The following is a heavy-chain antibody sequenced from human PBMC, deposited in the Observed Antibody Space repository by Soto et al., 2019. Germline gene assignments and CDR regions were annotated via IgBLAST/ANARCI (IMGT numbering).Heavy chain of an antibody. CDR2: IYTSGGT. D-gene: IGHD6-19*01. J-gene: IGHJ6*02. CDR3: AREGAAVADTFYYYYGMDV. Sequence: SETLSLTCTVSGGSISSYYWSWIRQPAGKGLEWIGRIYTSGGTNYNPSLKSRVTMSVDTSKNQFSLKLSSVTAADTAVYYCAREGAAVADTFYYYYGMDVWGQGTTVTVSS. CDR1: GGSISSYY. V-gene: IGHV4-4*07.